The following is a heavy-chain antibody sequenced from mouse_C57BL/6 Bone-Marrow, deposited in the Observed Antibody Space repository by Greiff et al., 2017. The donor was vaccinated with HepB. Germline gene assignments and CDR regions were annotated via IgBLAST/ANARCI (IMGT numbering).Heavy chain of an antibody. D-gene: IGHD2-3*01. CDR3: TRDMVTPYYYAMDY. CDR1: GFTFSSYA. Sequence: DVQLVESGEGLVKPGGSLKLSCAASGFTFSSYAMSWVRQTPEKRLEWVAYISSGGDYIYYADTVKGRFTISRDNARNTLYLQMSSLKSEDTAMYYCTRDMVTPYYYAMDYWGQGTSVTVSS. V-gene: IGHV5-9-1*02. J-gene: IGHJ4*01. CDR2: ISSGGDYI.